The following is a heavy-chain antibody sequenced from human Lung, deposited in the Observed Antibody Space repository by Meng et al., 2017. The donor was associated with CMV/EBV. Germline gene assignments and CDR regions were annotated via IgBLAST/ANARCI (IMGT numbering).Heavy chain of an antibody. D-gene: IGHD3-3*01. CDR2: IYYSGST. CDR3: ARQRPVLDAFDI. V-gene: IGHV4-39*01. CDR1: GGSISSSSYY. J-gene: IGHJ3*02. Sequence: GSXRLXCTVSGGSISSSSYYWGWIRQPPGKGLEWIGSIYYSGSTYYNPSLKSRVTISVDTSKNQFSLKLSSVTAADTAVYYCARQRPVLDAFDIWGQGTMVTVSS.